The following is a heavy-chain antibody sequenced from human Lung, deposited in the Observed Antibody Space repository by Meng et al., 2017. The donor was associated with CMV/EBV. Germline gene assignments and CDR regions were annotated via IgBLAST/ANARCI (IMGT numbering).Heavy chain of an antibody. Sequence: SCAVYGGSFSGYYWSWIRQPPGKGLEWIGEINHSGSTNYNPSLKSRVTISVDTSKNQFSLKLSSVTAADTAVYYCARGRYDFWSGYYRGYFDYWGQGTLVTVSS. J-gene: IGHJ4*02. D-gene: IGHD3-3*01. V-gene: IGHV4-34*01. CDR2: INHSGST. CDR1: GGSFSGYY. CDR3: ARGRYDFWSGYYRGYFDY.